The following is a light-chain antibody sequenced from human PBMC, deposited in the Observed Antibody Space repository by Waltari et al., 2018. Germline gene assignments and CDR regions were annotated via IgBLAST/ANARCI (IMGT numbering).Light chain of an antibody. CDR1: SSNIGGHS. V-gene: IGLV1-44*01. CDR2: TNN. CDR3: AAWDDSLNGVM. J-gene: IGLJ3*02. Sequence: QSVLTQPPSASGTPGPRVTISCSGRSSNIGGHSVTWYQQFPGTAPKLLIFTNNQRPSGVPDRFSGSKSDTSASLAIRGLQSDDEADYYCAAWDDSLNGVMFGGGTKLTVL.